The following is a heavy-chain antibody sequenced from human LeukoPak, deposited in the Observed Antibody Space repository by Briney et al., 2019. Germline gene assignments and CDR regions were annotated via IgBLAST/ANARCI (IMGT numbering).Heavy chain of an antibody. CDR3: ARDVTLSEVVTAI. CDR2: ISSSSSYI. D-gene: IGHD2-21*02. V-gene: IGHV3-21*01. J-gene: IGHJ4*02. CDR1: GFTFSSYS. Sequence: KPGGSLRLSCAASGFTFSSYSMNWVRQAPGKGLEWVSSISSSSSYIYYADSVKGRFTISRDNAKNSLYLQMNSLRAEDTAVYYCARDVTLSEVVTAIWGQGTLVTVSS.